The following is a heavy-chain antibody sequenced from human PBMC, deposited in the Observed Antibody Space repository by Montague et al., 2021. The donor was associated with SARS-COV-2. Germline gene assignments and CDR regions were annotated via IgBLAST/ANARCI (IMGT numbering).Heavy chain of an antibody. D-gene: IGHD5-12*01. CDR3: ARGPYSGYDLGGLDY. CDR1: GFTFSSYS. V-gene: IGHV3-21*01. Sequence: SLRLSCAASGFTFSSYSMNWVRRAPGKGLEWVSSISSSSYIYYAXXVKGRFTISRYNAKNSLYLQMNSLRAEDTAVYYCARGPYSGYDLGGLDYWGQGTLVTVSS. J-gene: IGHJ4*02. CDR2: ISSSSYI.